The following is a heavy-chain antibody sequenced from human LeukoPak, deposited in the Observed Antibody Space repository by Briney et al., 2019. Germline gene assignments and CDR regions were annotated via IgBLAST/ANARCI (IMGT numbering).Heavy chain of an antibody. CDR2: MKPDSGAT. CDR1: GYTFTNYD. V-gene: IGHV1-8*01. Sequence: GASVKVSCKASGYTFTNYDINWVRQAAGQGLEWMGWMKPDSGATGYAEKFRGRVTLTSDTSTSTAYMELSGLRSEDTAVYFCARTYYGGSRNPNWFDPWGQGTLVTVSS. J-gene: IGHJ5*02. D-gene: IGHD2-21*01. CDR3: ARTYYGGSRNPNWFDP.